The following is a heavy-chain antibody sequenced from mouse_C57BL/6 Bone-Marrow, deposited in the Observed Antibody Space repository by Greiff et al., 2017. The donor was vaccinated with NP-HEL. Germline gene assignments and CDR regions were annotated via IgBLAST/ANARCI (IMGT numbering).Heavy chain of an antibody. Sequence: EVQGVESGGGLVQPGGSLSLSCAASGFTFTDYYMSWVRQPPGKALEWLGFIRNKANGYTTEYSASVKGRFTISRDNSQSILYLQMNALRAEDSATYYCARSLPMIRYYAMDYWGQGTSVTVSS. D-gene: IGHD2-3*01. CDR3: ARSLPMIRYYAMDY. J-gene: IGHJ4*01. CDR1: GFTFTDYY. CDR2: IRNKANGYTT. V-gene: IGHV7-3*01.